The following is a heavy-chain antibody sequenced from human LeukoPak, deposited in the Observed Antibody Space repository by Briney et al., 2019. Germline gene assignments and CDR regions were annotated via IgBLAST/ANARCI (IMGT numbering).Heavy chain of an antibody. CDR2: ISSHSGIT. J-gene: IGHJ4*02. CDR1: GYTFTSHG. CDR3: ARDQSFVDSSGWYGYDFFVY. D-gene: IGHD6-19*01. Sequence: ASVKVSCKASGYTFTSHGFSWLRQAPGQGLEWMGWISSHSGITNYARKFHDRLTLTTDTSTSTAYMEVRSLTSDDTAVYYCARDQSFVDSSGWYGYDFFVYWGQGTLVTVSS. V-gene: IGHV1-18*01.